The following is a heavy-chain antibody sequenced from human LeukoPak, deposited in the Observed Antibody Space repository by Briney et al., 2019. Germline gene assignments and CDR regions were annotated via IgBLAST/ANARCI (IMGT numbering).Heavy chain of an antibody. CDR1: GRSISSSSYY. CDR3: ARQTKSIAARRNWFDP. Sequence: SETLSLTCTVSGRSISSSSYYWGWIRQPPGKGLEWIGSIYYSGSTYYNPSLKSRVTISVDTSKTQFSLKLSSVTAADTAVYYCARQTKSIAARRNWFDPWGQGTLVTVSS. J-gene: IGHJ5*02. CDR2: IYYSGST. V-gene: IGHV4-39*01. D-gene: IGHD6-6*01.